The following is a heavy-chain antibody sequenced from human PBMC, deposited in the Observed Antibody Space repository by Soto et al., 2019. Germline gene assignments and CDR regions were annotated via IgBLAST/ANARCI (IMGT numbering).Heavy chain of an antibody. CDR1: GFTFSSYS. CDR2: ISTGSSYI. J-gene: IGHJ4*02. D-gene: IGHD3-3*01. V-gene: IGHV3-21*01. Sequence: GGSLRLSCAASGFTFSSYSMNWVRQAPGKGLEWVSSISTGSSYIYYTDSVKGRFTISRDDAKNSLYLQMNSLRAEDTAVYYCARDLNFWSSPSAGGFDYWAQGTLVTVSS. CDR3: ARDLNFWSSPSAGGFDY.